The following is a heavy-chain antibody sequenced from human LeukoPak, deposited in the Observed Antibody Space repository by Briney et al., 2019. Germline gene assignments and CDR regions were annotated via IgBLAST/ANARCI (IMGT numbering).Heavy chain of an antibody. CDR3: ARDAEYSSSRFLDY. V-gene: IGHV3-48*01. CDR2: ISSSSSII. D-gene: IGHD6-6*01. Sequence: GGSLRLSCAASGFTFSSYNMNWVCQAPGKGLEWVADISSSSSIINYADSVRGRFTISRDNAKKSLYVQMNSLRAEDTAVYYCARDAEYSSSRFLDYWGQGTLVTVSS. CDR1: GFTFSSYN. J-gene: IGHJ4*02.